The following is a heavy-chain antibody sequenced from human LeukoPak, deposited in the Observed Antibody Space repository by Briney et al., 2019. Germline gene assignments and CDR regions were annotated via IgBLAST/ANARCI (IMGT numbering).Heavy chain of an antibody. CDR3: ARDRGSSGDDAFDI. V-gene: IGHV1-2*02. J-gene: IGHJ3*02. CDR1: GYTFTGYY. D-gene: IGHD3-22*01. CDR2: INPNRGGT. Sequence: ASVKVSCKASGYTFTGYYMHWVRQAPGQGLGWMGWINPNRGGTNYAQKFQGRVTMTRDTSISTAYMELSSLRSEDTAVYYCARDRGSSGDDAFDIWGQGTMVTVSS.